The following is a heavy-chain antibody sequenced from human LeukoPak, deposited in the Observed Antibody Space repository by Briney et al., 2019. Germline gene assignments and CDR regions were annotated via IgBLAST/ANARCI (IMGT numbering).Heavy chain of an antibody. D-gene: IGHD1-26*01. CDR1: GFTFRSYA. Sequence: GGSLRLSCAASGFTFRSYAMSWVRQAPGKGLEWVSAISGSGGSTYYADSVKGRFTISRDNSKNTLYLQMNGLRAEDTAVYYCAKRRELSTFNDYWGQGTLVTVSS. CDR2: ISGSGGST. J-gene: IGHJ4*02. CDR3: AKRRELSTFNDY. V-gene: IGHV3-23*01.